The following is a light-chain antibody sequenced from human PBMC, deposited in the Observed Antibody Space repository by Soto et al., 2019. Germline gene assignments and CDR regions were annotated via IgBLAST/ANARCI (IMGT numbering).Light chain of an antibody. CDR1: SSDVGGYNS. V-gene: IGLV2-14*03. Sequence: QSVLTQPASVSGSPGQSITISCTGSSSDVGGYNSVSWYQQHPGKVPKIVIYDVINRPSGISTRFSGSKSGNTASLTISGLQAEDEAHYYCSSYTSISASVIFGGGTKLTVL. J-gene: IGLJ2*01. CDR3: SSYTSISASVI. CDR2: DVI.